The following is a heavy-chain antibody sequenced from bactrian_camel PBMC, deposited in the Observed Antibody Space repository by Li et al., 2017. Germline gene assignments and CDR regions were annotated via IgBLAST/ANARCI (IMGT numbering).Heavy chain of an antibody. V-gene: IGHV3-2*01. J-gene: IGHJ4*01. CDR2: IRSEGTNA. CDR1: GFTVSNYV. Sequence: HVQLVESGGDLVQPGTSLKLACAASGFTVSNYVMSWVRQAPGKGLEWVSSIRSEGTNAYYADSVKGRFTISSDNAKNTLYLQLNNLKSEDTALYYCAPLVFGLGDSWGQGTQVTVS. D-gene: IGHD5*01. CDR3: APLVFGLGDS.